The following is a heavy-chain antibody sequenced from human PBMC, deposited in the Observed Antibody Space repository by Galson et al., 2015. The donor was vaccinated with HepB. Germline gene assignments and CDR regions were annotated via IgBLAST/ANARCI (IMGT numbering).Heavy chain of an antibody. V-gene: IGHV1-24*01. D-gene: IGHD6-25*01. J-gene: IGHJ4*02. CDR1: GYTLTELS. Sequence: SVKVSCKVSGYTLTELSMHWVRQAPGKGLEWMGGFDPEDGETIYAQKFQGRVTMTEDTSTDTAYMELSSLRSEDTAVYYCATDGHIGSGWFDYWGQGTLVTVSS. CDR2: FDPEDGET. CDR3: ATDGHIGSGWFDY.